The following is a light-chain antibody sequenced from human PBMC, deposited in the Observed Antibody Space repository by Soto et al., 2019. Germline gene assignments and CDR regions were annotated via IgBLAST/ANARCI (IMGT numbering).Light chain of an antibody. Sequence: EIVMTQSPVTLSVSPGERATLSCRASQSVSSNLAWYQQKPGQAPRLLIFGASTRPTGIPARFSGSGSGTEFTLTISSLQSEDFAVYYCQQYNNWPPLTFDGGTKVEIK. CDR3: QQYNNWPPLT. CDR2: GAS. J-gene: IGKJ4*01. CDR1: QSVSSN. V-gene: IGKV3-15*01.